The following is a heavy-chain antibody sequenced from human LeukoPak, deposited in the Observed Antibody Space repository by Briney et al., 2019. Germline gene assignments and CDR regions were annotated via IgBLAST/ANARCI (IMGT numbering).Heavy chain of an antibody. Sequence: GGSLRLSCAASGFTFSSYAMSWVRQAPGKGLEWVSAISGSGGGTYYADSVKGRFTISRDNSKNTLYLQMNSLRAEDTAVYYCAKEGIAAAGTGDAFDIWGQGTMVTVSS. D-gene: IGHD6-13*01. V-gene: IGHV3-23*01. CDR3: AKEGIAAAGTGDAFDI. CDR2: ISGSGGGT. CDR1: GFTFSSYA. J-gene: IGHJ3*02.